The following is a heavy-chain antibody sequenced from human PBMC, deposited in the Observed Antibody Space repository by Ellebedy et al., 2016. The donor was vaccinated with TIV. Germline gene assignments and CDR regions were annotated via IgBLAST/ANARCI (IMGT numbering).Heavy chain of an antibody. D-gene: IGHD5-18*01. V-gene: IGHV4-59*01. CDR3: ASGFSYGLLDY. Sequence: MPSETLSLTCAVYGGSFSGYYWSWIRQPPGKGLEWIGYMSYSGSTNYNPSLKSRVTISVDTSKNQFSLKLSSVTAADTAVFYCASGFSYGLLDYWGQGTLVAVSS. CDR1: GGSFSGYY. J-gene: IGHJ4*02. CDR2: MSYSGST.